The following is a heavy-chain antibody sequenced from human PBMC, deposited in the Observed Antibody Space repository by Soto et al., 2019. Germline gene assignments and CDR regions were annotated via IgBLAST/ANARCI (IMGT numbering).Heavy chain of an antibody. CDR1: GGSISSYY. CDR2: IYYSGST. D-gene: IGHD2-15*01. Sequence: SETLSLTCTVSGGSISSYYWSWIRQPPGKGLEWIGYIYYSGSTNYNPSLKSRVTISVDTSKNQFSLKLSSVTAADTAVYYCAREGYCSGGSCYGWLDPWGQGALVTVSS. V-gene: IGHV4-59*01. CDR3: AREGYCSGGSCYGWLDP. J-gene: IGHJ5*02.